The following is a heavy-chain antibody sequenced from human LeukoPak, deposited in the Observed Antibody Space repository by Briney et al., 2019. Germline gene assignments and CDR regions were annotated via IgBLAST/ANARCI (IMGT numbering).Heavy chain of an antibody. J-gene: IGHJ5*02. D-gene: IGHD3-10*01. CDR2: GYYSGST. V-gene: IGHV4-39*07. Sequence: SETLSLTCNVSGGSMRISHYYWGWIRQPPGKGLEWIGSGYYSGSTYYSPSLKSRVTISVDTSKNQFSLKLSSVTAADTAVYYCARWGSMVRGVIKLNNWFDPWGQGTLVTVSS. CDR1: GGSMRISHYY. CDR3: ARWGSMVRGVIKLNNWFDP.